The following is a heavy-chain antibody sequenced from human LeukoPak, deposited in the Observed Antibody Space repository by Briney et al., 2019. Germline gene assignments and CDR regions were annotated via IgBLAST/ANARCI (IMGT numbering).Heavy chain of an antibody. J-gene: IGHJ6*03. D-gene: IGHD5-18*01. CDR3: ARCGYNYYYLLADYDYYMDV. CDR1: GFTFSSYA. Sequence: GGSLRLSCAASGFTFSSYAMNWVRQAPGKGLEWVSAIIGSGTSTYYADSVKGRFTISRDNSRNTLYLQMNSLRAEDTAVYYCARCGYNYYYLLADYDYYMDVWGKGTTVTVSS. V-gene: IGHV3-23*01. CDR2: IIGSGTST.